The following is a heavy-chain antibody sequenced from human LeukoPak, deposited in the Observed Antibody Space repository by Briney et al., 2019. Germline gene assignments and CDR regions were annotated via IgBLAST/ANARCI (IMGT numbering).Heavy chain of an antibody. D-gene: IGHD2-2*01. V-gene: IGHV1-46*01. CDR2: INPTGDST. Sequence: ASVKVSCKASGYTFTSYYMHWVRQAPGQGLEWMGLINPTGDSTGYAQKFQGRVTMTRDTSTSTVYMELSSLRSEDTAVYYCARDRDLVPAALSGYYYYYMDVWGKGTTVTISS. J-gene: IGHJ6*03. CDR3: ARDRDLVPAALSGYYYYYMDV. CDR1: GYTFTSYY.